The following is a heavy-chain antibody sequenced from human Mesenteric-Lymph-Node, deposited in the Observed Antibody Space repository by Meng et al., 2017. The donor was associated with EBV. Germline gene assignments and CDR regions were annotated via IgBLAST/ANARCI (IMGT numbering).Heavy chain of an antibody. D-gene: IGHD6-19*01. CDR2: MSGSGLTT. Sequence: VWLLASGGGLVQPGGSLRLSGAASGFTFSTYAMAWVRQAPGKGLEWVSGMSGSGLTTYYAESVKGRFIISRDNSKSAVYLQMSSLRAEDTAIYYCAKGGVAGTALEYWGQGTLVTASS. J-gene: IGHJ4*02. CDR1: GFTFSTYA. V-gene: IGHV3-23*01. CDR3: AKGGVAGTALEY.